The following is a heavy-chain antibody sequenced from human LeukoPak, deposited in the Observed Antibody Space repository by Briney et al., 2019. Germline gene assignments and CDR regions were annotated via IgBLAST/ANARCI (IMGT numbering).Heavy chain of an antibody. J-gene: IGHJ3*02. D-gene: IGHD3-3*01. Sequence: GGSLRLSCAASGFTFSSYAMSWVRQAPGKGLEWVSAISGSGGSTYYTDSVKGRFTISRDNSENTLYLQMNSLRDEDTAVYYCARGGYDFWSGPDDAFDIWGQGTMVTVSS. CDR2: ISGSGGST. CDR3: ARGGYDFWSGPDDAFDI. V-gene: IGHV3-23*01. CDR1: GFTFSSYA.